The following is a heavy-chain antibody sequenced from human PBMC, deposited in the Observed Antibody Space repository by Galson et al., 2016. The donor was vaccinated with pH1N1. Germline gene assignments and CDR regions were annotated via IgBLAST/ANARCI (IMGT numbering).Heavy chain of an antibody. J-gene: IGHJ4*02. Sequence: SLRLSCAASGFTFDTFAMHWVRQNPGKGLEWVAFISYNGHDQSYANSVKGRFTISRDNAKNTLYLQMDSLRAEDTAVYFCARARLFTTGDPTGYFDYWGQGTLVTASS. CDR1: GFTFDTFA. D-gene: IGHD1-1*01. V-gene: IGHV3-30-3*01. CDR3: ARARLFTTGDPTGYFDY. CDR2: ISYNGHDQ.